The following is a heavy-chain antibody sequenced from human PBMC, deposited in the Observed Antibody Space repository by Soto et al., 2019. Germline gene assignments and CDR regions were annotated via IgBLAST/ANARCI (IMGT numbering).Heavy chain of an antibody. CDR3: ARVPSRLDYDFWSGYYGRYGMDV. CDR1: GGSISSGGYY. D-gene: IGHD3-3*01. J-gene: IGHJ6*02. CDR2: IYYSGST. Sequence: PSETLSLTCTVSGGSISSGGYYWSWIRQHPGKGLEWIGYIYYSGSTYYNPSLKSRVTISVDTSKNQFSLKLNSVTAADTAVYYCARVPSRLDYDFWSGYYGRYGMDVWGQGTTVTVSS. V-gene: IGHV4-31*03.